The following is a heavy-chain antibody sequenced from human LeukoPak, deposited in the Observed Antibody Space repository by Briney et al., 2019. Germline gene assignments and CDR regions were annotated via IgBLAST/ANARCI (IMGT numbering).Heavy chain of an antibody. J-gene: IGHJ4*02. D-gene: IGHD3-3*01. Sequence: PSETLSLTCTVSGGSISSYYWSWIRQPAGKGLEWIGRIYASGSTNYNPSLKSRVTMSVDTSKSQFSLKLISVTAADTAVYYCARDRYDFWSGPYYFDYWGQGTLVTVSS. CDR1: GGSISSYY. V-gene: IGHV4-4*07. CDR3: ARDRYDFWSGPYYFDY. CDR2: IYASGST.